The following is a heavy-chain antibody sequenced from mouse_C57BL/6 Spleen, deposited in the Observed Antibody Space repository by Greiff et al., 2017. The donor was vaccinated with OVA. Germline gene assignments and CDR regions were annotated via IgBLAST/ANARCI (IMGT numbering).Heavy chain of an antibody. CDR2: IDPANGNT. D-gene: IGHD1-1*01. V-gene: IGHV14-3*01. CDR1: GFNIKNTY. Sequence: EVKLQESVAELVRPGASVKLSCTASGFNIKNTYMHWVKQRPEQGLEWIGRIDPANGNTKYAPKFQGKATITADTSSNTAYLQLSSLTSEDTAIYYCARSDAHYYGSSPAWFAYWGQGTLVTVSA. J-gene: IGHJ3*01. CDR3: ARSDAHYYGSSPAWFAY.